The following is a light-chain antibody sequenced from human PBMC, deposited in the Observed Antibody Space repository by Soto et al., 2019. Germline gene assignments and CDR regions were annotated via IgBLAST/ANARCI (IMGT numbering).Light chain of an antibody. CDR1: QSVTTW. V-gene: IGKV1-5*01. CDR3: QQYETYSQT. Sequence: DIQMTQSPSTLSASVGDRVTITCRASQSVTTWLAWYQQKPGKAPKLLIYAASSLESGVPSRFGGSGSETEFTLTISSLQPEDSATYYCQQYETYSQTFGQGTKVDIK. J-gene: IGKJ1*01. CDR2: AAS.